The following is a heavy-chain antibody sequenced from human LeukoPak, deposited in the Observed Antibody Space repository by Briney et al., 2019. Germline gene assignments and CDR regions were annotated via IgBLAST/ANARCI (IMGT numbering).Heavy chain of an antibody. CDR3: ARSPWAAVAVSFWFDR. V-gene: IGHV1-2*02. J-gene: IGHJ5*02. Sequence: GASVTVSYMPSVYTLTHYYMHWVRQAPGQGVEGMGWSNPNSGGTNYAQQFKGRVSMTRDTSLSTAYMELSRLRSDDTPVCYCARSPWAAVAVSFWFDRWGQGTLVTVSS. D-gene: IGHD6-19*01. CDR2: SNPNSGGT. CDR1: VYTLTHYY.